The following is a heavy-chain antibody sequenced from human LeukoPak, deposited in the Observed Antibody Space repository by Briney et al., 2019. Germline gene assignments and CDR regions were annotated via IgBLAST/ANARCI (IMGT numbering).Heavy chain of an antibody. D-gene: IGHD3-22*01. Sequence: SETLSLTCTVSGGSISSYYWSWIRQPPGKGLEWIGYIYYSGSTNYNPSLKSRVTISVDTSKNQFSLKLSSVTAADTAVYYCARHMYYYDSSGYYPYYFDYWGQGTLVTVSS. CDR3: ARHMYYYDSSGYYPYYFDY. J-gene: IGHJ4*02. V-gene: IGHV4-59*08. CDR2: IYYSGST. CDR1: GGSISSYY.